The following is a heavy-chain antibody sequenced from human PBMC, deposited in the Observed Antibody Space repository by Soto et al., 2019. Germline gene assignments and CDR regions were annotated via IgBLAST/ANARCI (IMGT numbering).Heavy chain of an antibody. CDR1: GYTFTSYG. Sequence: ASVKVSCKASGYTFTSYGISWVRQAPGQGLEWMGWISAYNGNTNYAQKLQGRVTMTTDTSTSTAYMELRSLRSDDTAVYSCAREGTYCGGDCYSDYWGQGPLVTVSS. CDR3: AREGTYCGGDCYSDY. J-gene: IGHJ4*02. D-gene: IGHD2-21*02. V-gene: IGHV1-18*04. CDR2: ISAYNGNT.